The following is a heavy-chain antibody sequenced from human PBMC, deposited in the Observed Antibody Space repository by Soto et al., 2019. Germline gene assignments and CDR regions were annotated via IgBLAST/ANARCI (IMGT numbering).Heavy chain of an antibody. Sequence: GGSLRLSCAASGFTFSSYAMSWVRQAPGKGLEWVSAISGSGGSTYYADSVKGRFTISRDNSKNTLYLQMNSLRAEDTAVYYCASTITMIVVVITTNGVFDYWGQGTLVTVSS. V-gene: IGHV3-23*01. CDR3: ASTITMIVVVITTNGVFDY. D-gene: IGHD3-22*01. CDR1: GFTFSSYA. CDR2: ISGSGGST. J-gene: IGHJ4*02.